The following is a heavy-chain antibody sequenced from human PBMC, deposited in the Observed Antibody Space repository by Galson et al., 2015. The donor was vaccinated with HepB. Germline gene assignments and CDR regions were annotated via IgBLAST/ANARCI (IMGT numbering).Heavy chain of an antibody. J-gene: IGHJ4*02. CDR3: ASIALRVGASDY. V-gene: IGHV3-21*01. CDR1: GFTFSSYS. Sequence: SLRLSCAASGFTFSSYSMNWVRQAPGKGLEWVSSISSSSSYIYYADSVKGRFTISRDNAKNSLYLQMNSLRAEDTAVYYCASIALRVGASDYWGQGTLVTVSS. D-gene: IGHD1-26*01. CDR2: ISSSSSYI.